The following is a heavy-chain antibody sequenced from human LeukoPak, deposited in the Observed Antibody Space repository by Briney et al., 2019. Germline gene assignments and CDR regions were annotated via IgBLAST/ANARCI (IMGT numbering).Heavy chain of an antibody. Sequence: ALVKVSCKASGYTFTSYGISWVRQAPGQGLEWMGWISAYNGNTNYAQKLQGRVTMTTDTSTSTAYMELRSLRSDDTAVYYCAREVGPIVLMVYEVPNWFDPWGQGTLVTVSS. CDR1: GYTFTSYG. V-gene: IGHV1-18*01. CDR2: ISAYNGNT. J-gene: IGHJ5*02. D-gene: IGHD2-8*01. CDR3: AREVGPIVLMVYEVPNWFDP.